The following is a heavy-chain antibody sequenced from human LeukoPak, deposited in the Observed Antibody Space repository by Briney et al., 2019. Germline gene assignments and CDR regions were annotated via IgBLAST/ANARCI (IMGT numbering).Heavy chain of an antibody. Sequence: ASVKVSCKASGYTFTSYGISWVRQAPGQGLEWMGWISAYNGNTNYAQKLQGRVTMTTDTSTSTAYMELRSLRSDDTAVYYCASGPTQWELRQYYFEDWGQGILVTVSS. J-gene: IGHJ4*02. D-gene: IGHD1-26*01. CDR2: ISAYNGNT. V-gene: IGHV1-18*01. CDR1: GYTFTSYG. CDR3: ASGPTQWELRQYYFED.